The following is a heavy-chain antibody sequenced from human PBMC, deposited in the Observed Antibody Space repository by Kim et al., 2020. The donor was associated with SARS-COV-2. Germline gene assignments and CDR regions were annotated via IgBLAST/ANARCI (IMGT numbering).Heavy chain of an antibody. D-gene: IGHD3-10*01. V-gene: IGHV3-21*01. CDR3: ARTFSGSYYTGFDY. J-gene: IGHJ4*02. Sequence: ADSVKGRFTSSRDNAKNSLYLQMNSLRAEDTAVYYCARTFSGSYYTGFDYWGQGTLVTVSS.